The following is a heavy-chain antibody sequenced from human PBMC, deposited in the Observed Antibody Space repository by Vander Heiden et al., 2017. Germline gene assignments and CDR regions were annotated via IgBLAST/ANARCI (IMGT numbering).Heavy chain of an antibody. V-gene: IGHV3-23*01. J-gene: IGHJ4*02. D-gene: IGHD7-27*01. CDR1: GFTFSRYA. CDR3: AKDKNWGFSDY. CDR2: ISTSGGST. Sequence: EVQLLESGGTLVQPGGPLRLSCVASGFTFSRYAMRWVRQAPGKGLEWVSGISTSGGSTYYADSVKGRFTISRDNSKNTLYMQMNSLRAEDTAVYYCAKDKNWGFSDYWGQGTLVTVSS.